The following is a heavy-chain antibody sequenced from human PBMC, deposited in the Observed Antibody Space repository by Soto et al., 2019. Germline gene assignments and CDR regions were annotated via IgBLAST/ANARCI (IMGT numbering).Heavy chain of an antibody. D-gene: IGHD2-15*01. V-gene: IGHV4-59*08. Sequence: SATLSVTCSVAGGSIGGYYWSWIRQPPGEGLEWIGYIYYSGITNYNPSLKRRVTISVDTSKNQSSLRLSSVTASDTAVYYCARLVFHCLRGSCDHYNFYGLAVRRHGTTVPVSS. CDR1: GGSIGGYY. CDR2: IYYSGIT. CDR3: ARLVFHCLRGSCDHYNFYGLAV. J-gene: IGHJ6*02.